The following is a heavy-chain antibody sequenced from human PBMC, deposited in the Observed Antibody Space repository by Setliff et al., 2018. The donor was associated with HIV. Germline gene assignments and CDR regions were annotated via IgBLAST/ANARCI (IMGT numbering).Heavy chain of an antibody. V-gene: IGHV3-7*03. J-gene: IGHJ3*02. Sequence: PGGSLRLSCAASGFSFSNFWMHWVRQAPGKGLEWVASISPDGNRNHCVGSVKGRFTISRDNAKNSLYLQMNSLRADDTAVYYCAKDKAISYYYDSSGFDAFDIWGQGTMVTVSS. D-gene: IGHD3-22*01. CDR2: ISPDGNRN. CDR1: GFSFSNFW. CDR3: AKDKAISYYYDSSGFDAFDI.